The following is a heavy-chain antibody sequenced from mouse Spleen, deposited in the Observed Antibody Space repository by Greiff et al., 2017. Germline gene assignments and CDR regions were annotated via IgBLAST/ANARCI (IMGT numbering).Heavy chain of an antibody. CDR3: LYGYDEFAY. CDR1: GYTFTSYW. V-gene: IGHV1-5*01. J-gene: IGHJ3*01. Sequence: VQLQQSGTVLARPGASVKMSCKTSGYTFTSYWMHWVKQRPGQGLEWIGAIYPGNSDTSYNQKFKGKAKLTAVTSASTAYMELSSLTNEDSAVYYCLYGYDEFAYWGQGTLVTVSA. CDR2: IYPGNSDT. D-gene: IGHD2-2*01.